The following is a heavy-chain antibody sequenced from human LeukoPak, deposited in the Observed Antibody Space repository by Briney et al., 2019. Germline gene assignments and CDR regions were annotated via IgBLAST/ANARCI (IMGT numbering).Heavy chain of an antibody. CDR3: ASGAQLPQIYNWFDP. J-gene: IGHJ5*02. CDR1: GFTFSSYS. V-gene: IGHV3-21*01. Sequence: GGSLRLSCAASGFTFSSYSMNWVRQAPGKGLEWVSSISSSSSYIYYADSVKGRFTISRDNAKNSLYLQMNSLRAEDTAVYYCASGAQLPQIYNWFDPWGQGTLVTVSP. D-gene: IGHD2-2*01. CDR2: ISSSSSYI.